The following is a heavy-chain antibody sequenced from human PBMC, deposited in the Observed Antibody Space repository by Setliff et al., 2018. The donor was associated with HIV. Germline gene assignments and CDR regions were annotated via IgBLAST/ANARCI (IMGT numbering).Heavy chain of an antibody. J-gene: IGHJ4*02. Sequence: PSETLSLTCAVYGGSFSGYYWRWIRQPPGKGLEWIGEINHSGSTNYNPSLKSRVTISVDTSKTQFSLKLSSVTAADTAVYYFARGTMVRGAYAYWGQGTLVTVSS. CDR1: GGSFSGYY. D-gene: IGHD3-10*01. V-gene: IGHV4-34*01. CDR2: INHSGST. CDR3: ARGTMVRGAYAY.